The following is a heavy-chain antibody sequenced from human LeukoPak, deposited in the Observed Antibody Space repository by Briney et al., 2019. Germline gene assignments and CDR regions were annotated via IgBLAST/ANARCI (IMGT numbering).Heavy chain of an antibody. CDR3: ARESEYSSSPGFDY. J-gene: IGHJ4*02. CDR1: GFTFSSYS. CDR2: ISSSSSYI. Sequence: GGSLRLSCAASGFTFSSYSMNWVRQAPGKGWEGGSSISSSSSYIYYADSVKGRFTISRDNAKNSLYLQMNSLRAEDTAVYYCARESEYSSSPGFDYWGQGTLVTVSS. D-gene: IGHD6-6*01. V-gene: IGHV3-21*01.